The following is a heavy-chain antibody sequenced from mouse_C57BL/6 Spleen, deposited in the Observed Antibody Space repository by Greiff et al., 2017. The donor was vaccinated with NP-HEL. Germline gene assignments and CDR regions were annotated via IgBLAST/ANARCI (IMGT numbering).Heavy chain of an antibody. CDR2: IDPETGGT. J-gene: IGHJ2*01. Sequence: QVQLQQSGAELVRPGASVTLSCKASGYTFTDYEMHWVKQTPVHGLEWIGAIDPETGGTAYNQKFKGEAILTADKSSSTAYMELRSLTSEDSAVYYCTRSGDGYYFDYWGQGTTLTVSS. CDR3: TRSGDGYYFDY. V-gene: IGHV1-15*01. CDR1: GYTFTDYE. D-gene: IGHD2-3*01.